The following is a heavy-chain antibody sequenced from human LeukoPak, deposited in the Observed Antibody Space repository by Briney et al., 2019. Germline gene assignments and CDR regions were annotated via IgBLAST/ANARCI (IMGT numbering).Heavy chain of an antibody. CDR1: GGSISTYY. V-gene: IGHV4-59*01. Sequence: SETLSLTCTVSGGSISTYYWSWIRQPPGKGLQWIGYIYYSGSTNYNPSLKSRLTISVDTSKNQFSLKLSSVTAADTAVYYCARSQAYCSSTTCYVNWFDPWGQGTLVTVSS. D-gene: IGHD2-2*01. CDR2: IYYSGST. J-gene: IGHJ5*02. CDR3: ARSQAYCSSTTCYVNWFDP.